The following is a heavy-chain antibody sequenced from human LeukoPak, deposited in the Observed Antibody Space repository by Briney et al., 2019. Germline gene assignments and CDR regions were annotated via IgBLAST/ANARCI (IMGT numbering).Heavy chain of an antibody. CDR3: AKQAGIDYYDSSGYYNYYGMDV. CDR1: GFPFSTHG. CDR2: MSYDGSNK. J-gene: IGHJ6*02. V-gene: IGHV3-30*18. D-gene: IGHD3-22*01. Sequence: PGRSLRLSCAASGFPFSTHGLHRVRQAPSKGLEGVAVMSYDGSNKHYADSVKGRFTISRDNSKNTLYLQMNSLRAEDTAVYYCAKQAGIDYYDSSGYYNYYGMDVWGQGPTVTVSS.